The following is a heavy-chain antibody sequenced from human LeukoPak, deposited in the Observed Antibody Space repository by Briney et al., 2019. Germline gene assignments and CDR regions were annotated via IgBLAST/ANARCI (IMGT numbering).Heavy chain of an antibody. D-gene: IGHD6-13*01. CDR3: AKDISSSWYWYFDL. CDR2: ISGSGGST. CDR1: GFTFSSYA. J-gene: IGHJ2*01. Sequence: GGSLRLSCAASGFTFSSYAMSWVRQAPGKGLEWVPAISGSGGSTYYADSVKGRFTISRDNSKNTLYLQMNSLRAEDTAVYYCAKDISSSWYWYFDLWGRGTLVTVSS. V-gene: IGHV3-23*01.